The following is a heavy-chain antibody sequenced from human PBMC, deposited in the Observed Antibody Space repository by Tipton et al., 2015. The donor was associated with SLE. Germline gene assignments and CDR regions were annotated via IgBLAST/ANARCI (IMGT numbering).Heavy chain of an antibody. CDR2: IRADGSNK. D-gene: IGHD3-16*01. V-gene: IGHV3-30*02. J-gene: IGHJ4*02. CDR1: GFTYSGYA. CDR3: AGGTGAYFDH. Sequence: SGFTYSGYAMHWVRQAPGKGLEWVAFIRADGSNKDYADSVKGRFTISRDNSKNTLYLQMNRLRVEDTAVYYCAGGTGAYFDHWGQGTLVAVSS.